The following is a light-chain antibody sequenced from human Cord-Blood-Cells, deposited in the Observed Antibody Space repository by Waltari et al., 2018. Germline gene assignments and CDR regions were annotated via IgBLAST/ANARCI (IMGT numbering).Light chain of an antibody. V-gene: IGLV2-8*01. CDR2: EVS. Sequence: QSALTQPPSAPGSPGQSVTLSCTGTSSDVGGYNYVSWYQQHPGKAPKLMIYEVSKRPSGVPDRFSGSKSGNTASLTVSGLQAEDEADYYCSSYAGSNNWVFGGGTKLTVL. J-gene: IGLJ3*02. CDR1: SSDVGGYNY. CDR3: SSYAGSNNWV.